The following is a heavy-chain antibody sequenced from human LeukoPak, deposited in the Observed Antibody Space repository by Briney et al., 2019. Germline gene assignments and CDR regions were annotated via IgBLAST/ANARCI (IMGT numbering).Heavy chain of an antibody. Sequence: GGSLRLSCAASGFTFSSYSMNWVRQAPGKGLEWVSSISSSSSYIYYADSVKGRFTISRDNAKNSLYLQMNSLRAEDTAVYYCARMGAKDYYYMDVWGKGTTVTVSS. V-gene: IGHV3-21*01. J-gene: IGHJ6*03. CDR3: ARMGAKDYYYMDV. D-gene: IGHD1-26*01. CDR1: GFTFSSYS. CDR2: ISSSSSYI.